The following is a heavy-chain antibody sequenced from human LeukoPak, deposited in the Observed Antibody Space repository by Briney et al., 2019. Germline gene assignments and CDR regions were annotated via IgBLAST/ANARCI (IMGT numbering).Heavy chain of an antibody. CDR2: ISWNSGSI. CDR1: GFTFSSYG. J-gene: IGHJ4*02. CDR3: AKGHRWELQLPDY. V-gene: IGHV3-9*01. D-gene: IGHD1-26*01. Sequence: GGSLRLSCAASGFTFSSYGMSWVRQAPGKGLEWVSGISWNSGSIGYADSVKGRFTISRDNAKNSLYLQMNSLRAEDTALYYCAKGHRWELQLPDYWGQGTLVTVSS.